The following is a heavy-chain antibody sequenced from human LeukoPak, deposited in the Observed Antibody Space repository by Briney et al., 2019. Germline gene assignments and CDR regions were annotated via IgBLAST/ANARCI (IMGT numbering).Heavy chain of an antibody. J-gene: IGHJ4*02. CDR1: GGSISSSNYY. D-gene: IGHD3-9*01. CDR3: ARGYLTGYYTFDY. CDR2: IYYSGST. V-gene: IGHV4-39*01. Sequence: PSETLSLTCTVSGGSISSSNYYWGWIRQPPGKGLEWIGSIYYSGSTYYNPSLKSRVTISVDTSKNQFSLKLSSVTAADTAVYYCARGYLTGYYTFDYWGQGTLVTVSS.